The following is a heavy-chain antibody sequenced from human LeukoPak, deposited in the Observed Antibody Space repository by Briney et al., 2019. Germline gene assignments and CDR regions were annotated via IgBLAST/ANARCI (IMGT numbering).Heavy chain of an antibody. CDR2: IKSDGST. V-gene: IGHV3-74*01. Sequence: GGTLRLSCAASGFTFSTYWMHWVRQAPGKGLVWVSRIKSDGSTNYADSVKGRFTISRDNANNTLSLQMNSLRPEDTGVYYCARAPSEIGGYYPEYFRHWGQGTLVTVSS. J-gene: IGHJ1*01. CDR1: GFTFSTYW. CDR3: ARAPSEIGGYYPEYFRH. D-gene: IGHD3-22*01.